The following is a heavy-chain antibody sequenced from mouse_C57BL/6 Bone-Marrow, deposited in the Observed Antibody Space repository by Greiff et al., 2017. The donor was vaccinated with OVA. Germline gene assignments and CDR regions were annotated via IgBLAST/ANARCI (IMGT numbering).Heavy chain of an antibody. Sequence: EVQLQQSGAELVRPGASVKLSCTASGFNINDYYMHWVKQRPEQGLEWIGRIDPEDGDTDYAPKFQGKATMTADTSSNTAYLQLSSLTSEDTAVYYCTSSYYSNPFAYWGQGTLVTVSA. CDR3: TSSYYSNPFAY. CDR1: GFNINDYY. J-gene: IGHJ3*01. CDR2: IDPEDGDT. D-gene: IGHD2-5*01. V-gene: IGHV14-1*01.